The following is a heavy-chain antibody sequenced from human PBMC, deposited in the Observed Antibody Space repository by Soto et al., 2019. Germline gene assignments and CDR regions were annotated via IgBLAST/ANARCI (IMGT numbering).Heavy chain of an antibody. D-gene: IGHD4-4*01. CDR3: ARGPTVSPGGYYYGMDV. Sequence: PSETLSLTCTVSCGSISSYYWSWIRQPPGKGLEWIGHIYYSGSTNYNPSLKSRVTISVDTSKNQFSLKLNSVTAADTAVYYCARGPTVSPGGYYYGMDVWGQGTTVTVSS. J-gene: IGHJ6*02. V-gene: IGHV4-59*01. CDR2: IYYSGST. CDR1: CGSISSYY.